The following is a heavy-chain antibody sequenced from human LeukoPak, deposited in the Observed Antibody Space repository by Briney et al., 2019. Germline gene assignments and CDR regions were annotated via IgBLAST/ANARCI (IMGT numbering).Heavy chain of an antibody. Sequence: SETLSLTCTVSGGSISSYYWSWIRQPPGKGLEWIGYIYYSGSTNYNPSLKSRVTISVDTSKNQVSLKLSSVTAADTAVYYCAGYSDSFFHYWGQGTLVTVSS. CDR2: IYYSGST. CDR3: AGYSDSFFHY. D-gene: IGHD2-15*01. J-gene: IGHJ4*02. CDR1: GGSISSYY. V-gene: IGHV4-59*01.